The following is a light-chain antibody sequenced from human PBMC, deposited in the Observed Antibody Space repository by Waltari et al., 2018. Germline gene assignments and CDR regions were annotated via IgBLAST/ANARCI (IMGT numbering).Light chain of an antibody. CDR3: EQYNSYALLT. CDR2: EAS. Sequence: DIRMTQSPSTLSASAGDRVIISCRASQSISKWLAWYQQKPGKAPKLLIYEASTLQSGVPSRVSGTGSGTDCTLTGSSLQPDDFATYCCEQYNSYALLTFGGGTKVEIK. J-gene: IGKJ4*01. V-gene: IGKV1-5*03. CDR1: QSISKW.